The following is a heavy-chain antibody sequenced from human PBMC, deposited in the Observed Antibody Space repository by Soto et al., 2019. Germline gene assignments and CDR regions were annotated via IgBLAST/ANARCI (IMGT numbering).Heavy chain of an antibody. J-gene: IGHJ3*02. Sequence: GGSLRLSCAASGFTFSSYSMNWVRQAPGKGLEWVSSISSSSSYIYYADSVKGRFTISRDNAKNSLYLQMNSLRAEDTAVYYCARAHSSGLDAFDIWGQGTMVTV. CDR2: ISSSSSYI. CDR1: GFTFSSYS. D-gene: IGHD3-10*01. V-gene: IGHV3-21*01. CDR3: ARAHSSGLDAFDI.